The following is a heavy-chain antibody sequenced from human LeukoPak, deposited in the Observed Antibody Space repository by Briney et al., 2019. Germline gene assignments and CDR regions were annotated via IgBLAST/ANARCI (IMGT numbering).Heavy chain of an antibody. CDR3: ARLKYYDILTGYYG. CDR2: ISSSSTI. J-gene: IGHJ4*02. V-gene: IGHV3-48*01. CDR1: GFTFSSYS. D-gene: IGHD3-9*01. Sequence: GGSLRLSCAASGFTFSSYSMNWVRQAPGKGLEWVSYISSSSTIYYADSVKDRFTISRDNAKNSLYLQMNSLRAEDTAVYYCARLKYYDILTGYYGWGQGTLVTVSS.